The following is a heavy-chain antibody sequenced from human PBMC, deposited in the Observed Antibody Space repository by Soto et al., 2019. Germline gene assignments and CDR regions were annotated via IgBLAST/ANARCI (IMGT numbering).Heavy chain of an antibody. CDR2: ISSDGDIT. V-gene: IGHV3-64D*06. CDR1: GFTFSEYS. CDR3: VKVSTFYDILTGYYSTKFFAP. D-gene: IGHD3-9*01. Sequence: VGSLRLSYSASGFTFSEYSMHWVRQAPGKGLQYVSTISSDGDITYYADSVKGRFTISRDNSKNTLYLQMNSLRPEDTAVYYCVKVSTFYDILTGYYSTKFFAPWGQGTLVTVSS. J-gene: IGHJ5*02.